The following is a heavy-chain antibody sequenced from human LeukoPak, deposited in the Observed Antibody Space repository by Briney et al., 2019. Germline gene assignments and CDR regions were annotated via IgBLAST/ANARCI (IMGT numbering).Heavy chain of an antibody. V-gene: IGHV3-23*01. CDR1: GFTFSSYA. D-gene: IGHD6-13*01. CDR3: AKATYSSSWNLYFDY. CDR2: ISGSGYST. Sequence: GWSLRLSCAASGFTFSSYAMNWVRQAPGKGLEWVSTISGSGYSTYYADSVKGRFTISRDNSKNTLFLQMNSLTAEDTAVYYCAKATYSSSWNLYFDYWGQGTLVTVSS. J-gene: IGHJ4*02.